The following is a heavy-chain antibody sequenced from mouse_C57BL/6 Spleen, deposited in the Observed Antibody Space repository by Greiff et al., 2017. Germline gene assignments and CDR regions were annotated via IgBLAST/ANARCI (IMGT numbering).Heavy chain of an antibody. V-gene: IGHV5-17*01. D-gene: IGHD2-4*01. CDR3: ATTMITTRGYYAMDY. Sequence: EVMLVESGGGLVKPGGSLKLSCAASGFTFSDYGMHWVRQAPEKGLEWVAYISSGSSTIYYADTVKGRFTISRDNAKKTLFLQMTSLRSEDTAMYYCATTMITTRGYYAMDYWGQGTSVTVSS. CDR2: ISSGSSTI. CDR1: GFTFSDYG. J-gene: IGHJ4*01.